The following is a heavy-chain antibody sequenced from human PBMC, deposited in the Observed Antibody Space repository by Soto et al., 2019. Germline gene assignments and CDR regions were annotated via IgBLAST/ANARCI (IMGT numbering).Heavy chain of an antibody. Sequence: PGGSLRLSCAASGFTFSSYWMHWVRQAPGKGLVWVSRINSDGSSTSYADSVKGRFTISRDNAKNTLYLQMNSLRAEDTAVYYCARAGYSYGPHANWFDPWGQGTLVTVS. CDR3: ARAGYSYGPHANWFDP. J-gene: IGHJ5*02. V-gene: IGHV3-74*01. D-gene: IGHD5-18*01. CDR1: GFTFSSYW. CDR2: INSDGSST.